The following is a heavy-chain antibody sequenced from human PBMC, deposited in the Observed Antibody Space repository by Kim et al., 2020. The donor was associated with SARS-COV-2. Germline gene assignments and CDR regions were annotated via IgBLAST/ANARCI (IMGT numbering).Heavy chain of an antibody. D-gene: IGHD5-12*01. CDR1: GFTFTRYA. J-gene: IGHJ5*02. CDR2: ITGDGSGT. Sequence: GGSLRLSCAASGFTFTRYAMTWVRQAPGKGLEWVSSITGDGSGTYYAVSVQGRFTVSRDNSKYTLSLQMNSLRVEDTALYYCAKGKSTGAVDWFDPWCQG. CDR3: AKGKSTGAVDWFDP. V-gene: IGHV3-23*01.